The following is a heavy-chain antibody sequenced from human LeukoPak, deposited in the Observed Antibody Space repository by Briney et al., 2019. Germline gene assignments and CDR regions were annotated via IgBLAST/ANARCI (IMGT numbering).Heavy chain of an antibody. CDR2: ISYDGSNK. CDR3: AKAGARFRGGPDY. J-gene: IGHJ4*02. CDR1: GFTFSSYG. Sequence: GRSLRLSCAASGFTFSSYGMHWVRQAPGKGLERVAVISYDGSNKYYADSVKGRFTIPRDNSKNTLYLQMNSLRAEDTAVYYCAKAGARFRGGPDYWGQGTLVTVSS. D-gene: IGHD3-10*01. V-gene: IGHV3-30*18.